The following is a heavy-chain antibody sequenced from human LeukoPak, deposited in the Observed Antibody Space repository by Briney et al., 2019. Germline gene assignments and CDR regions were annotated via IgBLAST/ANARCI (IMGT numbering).Heavy chain of an antibody. CDR1: GVSISSGGYS. CDR2: IYHSGST. J-gene: IGHJ4*02. Sequence: SQTLSLTCAVSGVSISSGGYSWSWIRQPPGKGLEWIGYIYHSGSTYYNPSLKSRVTISVDRSQNQFSLKLSSVTAADTAVYYCARGPNPMVRGVTLFDYWGQGTLVTVSS. D-gene: IGHD3-10*01. V-gene: IGHV4-30-2*01. CDR3: ARGPNPMVRGVTLFDY.